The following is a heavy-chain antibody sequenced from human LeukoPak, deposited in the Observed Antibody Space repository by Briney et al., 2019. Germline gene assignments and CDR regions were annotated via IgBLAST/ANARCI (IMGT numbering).Heavy chain of an antibody. CDR3: ARGRRPDIVVVPAAIVGWFDP. CDR2: IWYDGSNK. V-gene: IGHV3-33*01. D-gene: IGHD2-2*01. J-gene: IGHJ5*02. CDR1: GFTFSSYG. Sequence: PGGSLRLSCAASGFTFSSYGMHWVRQAPGKGLEWVAVIWYDGSNKYYADFVKGRFTISRDNSKNTLYLQMNSLRAEDTAVHYCARGRRPDIVVVPAAIVGWFDPWGQGTLVTVSS.